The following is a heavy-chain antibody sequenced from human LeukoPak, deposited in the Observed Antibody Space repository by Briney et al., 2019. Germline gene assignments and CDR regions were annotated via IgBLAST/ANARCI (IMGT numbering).Heavy chain of an antibody. CDR1: GFTFSNYA. CDR2: ISGGGGST. V-gene: IGHV3-23*01. Sequence: GGSLRLSYAASGFTFSNYAMSWVRQAPGKGLEWVSTISGGGGSTYYADSVKGRFTISRDNSKNTLYLQMNSLRAEDTAVYYCAKDSLYGGFDYWGQGTLVTVSS. CDR3: AKDSLYGGFDY. J-gene: IGHJ4*02. D-gene: IGHD4-23*01.